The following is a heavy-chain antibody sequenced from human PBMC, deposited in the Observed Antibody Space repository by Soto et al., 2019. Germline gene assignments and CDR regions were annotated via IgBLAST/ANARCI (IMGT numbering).Heavy chain of an antibody. CDR1: GYTFTSYG. V-gene: IGHV1-18*01. CDR2: INTYNGNT. D-gene: IGHD2-2*01. Sequence: ASVKVSCKASGYTFTSYGINWVRQAPGQGLEWMGWINTYNGNTNYAQNLQGRVTMTTDTSTSTAYMELRSLRSDDTAVYYCARQYCGSTSCSSYYYYYMDVWGKGTTVTVSS. CDR3: ARQYCGSTSCSSYYYYYMDV. J-gene: IGHJ6*03.